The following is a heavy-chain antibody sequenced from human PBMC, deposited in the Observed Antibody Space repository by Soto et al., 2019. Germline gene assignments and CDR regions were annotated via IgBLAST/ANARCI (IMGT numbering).Heavy chain of an antibody. CDR2: VGGSGEYT. CDR3: AKVLTGYYYYFEY. J-gene: IGHJ4*02. V-gene: IGHV3-23*01. CDR1: GFTFSSYA. D-gene: IGHD3-9*01. Sequence: EVQLLESGGGLVQPGGSLRLSCAASGFTFSSYAVIWVRQAPGKGLEWVSGVGGSGEYTYYADSVKGRFTISRDNSKNTVYLQISSLRAEDTAAYYCAKVLTGYYYYFEYWGQGTLVTVSS.